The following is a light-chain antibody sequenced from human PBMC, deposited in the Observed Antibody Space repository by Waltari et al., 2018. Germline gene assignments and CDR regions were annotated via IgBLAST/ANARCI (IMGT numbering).Light chain of an antibody. Sequence: DIQMTQSPSSLSASVGDRVTITCRASQSISSYLNWYQQKPGKAPKLLIYAASSLQSGVPSRFSGSGSGTDFTLTISSLQAEDVAIYYCQQCYSTPFTFGPGTKVHFK. CDR2: AAS. J-gene: IGKJ3*01. V-gene: IGKV1-39*01. CDR1: QSISSY. CDR3: QQCYSTPFT.